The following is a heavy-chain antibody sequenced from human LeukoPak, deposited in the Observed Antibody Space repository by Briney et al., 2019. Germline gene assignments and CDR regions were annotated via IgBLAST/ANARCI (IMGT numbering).Heavy chain of an antibody. D-gene: IGHD1-26*01. J-gene: IGHJ5*02. Sequence: ASVKVSRKASGYTFTGYYMHSVRQAPGQGLEWMGWINPNSGGTNYAQKFQGRVTMTRDTSISTAYMELSRLRSDDTAVYYCASASPGASHSPRLDPWGQGTLVTVSS. CDR3: ASASPGASHSPRLDP. V-gene: IGHV1-2*02. CDR2: INPNSGGT. CDR1: GYTFTGYY.